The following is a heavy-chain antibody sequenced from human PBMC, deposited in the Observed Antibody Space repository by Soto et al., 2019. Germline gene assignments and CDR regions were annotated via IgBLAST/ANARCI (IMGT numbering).Heavy chain of an antibody. D-gene: IGHD3-10*01. J-gene: IGHJ4*02. V-gene: IGHV3-23*01. CDR2: ISGNGANT. Sequence: EVQLLGSGGGLVQPGGSLRLSCAASGLTFSTYAMSWVRQAPGKGLEWVSSISGNGANTYYTDSVKGRFIISRDNFKNTPVLQSSSLSAEDTALYYCAKDRPYYYGAGGGYYKAGGDYWGQGTLVTVSS. CDR3: AKDRPYYYGAGGGYYKAGGDY. CDR1: GLTFSTYA.